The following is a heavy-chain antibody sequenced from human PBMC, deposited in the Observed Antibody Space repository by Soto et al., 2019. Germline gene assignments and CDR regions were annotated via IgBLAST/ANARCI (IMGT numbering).Heavy chain of an antibody. CDR3: ARGGLRTD. V-gene: IGHV1-3*01. J-gene: IGHJ4*02. Sequence: VSFKVSFTASRPTFNSAAIHWLRQAPGQRLEWMGWINAGNGNTKYSQKFQGRVTITRDTSASTAYMELSSLRSEDTAVYYCARGGLRTDWGKGTL. CDR1: RPTFNSAA. D-gene: IGHD4-17*01. CDR2: INAGNGNT.